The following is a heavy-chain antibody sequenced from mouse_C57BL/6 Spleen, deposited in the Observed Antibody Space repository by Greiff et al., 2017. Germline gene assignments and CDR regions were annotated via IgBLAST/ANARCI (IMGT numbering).Heavy chain of an antibody. Sequence: QVQLQQPGAELVKPGASVKLSCKASGYTFTSYWMHWVKQRPGQGLEWIGMIHPNSGSTNYNEKFKSKATLTVDKSSSTAYMQLSSLTSEDSAVYYCARPFYYYGSNYYAMDYWGQGTSVTVSS. V-gene: IGHV1-64*01. CDR1: GYTFTSYW. CDR3: ARPFYYYGSNYYAMDY. CDR2: IHPNSGST. J-gene: IGHJ4*01. D-gene: IGHD1-1*01.